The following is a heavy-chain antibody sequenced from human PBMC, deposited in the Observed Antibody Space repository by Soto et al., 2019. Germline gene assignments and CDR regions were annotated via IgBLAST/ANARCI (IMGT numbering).Heavy chain of an antibody. J-gene: IGHJ6*02. CDR1: GGSIRSYY. V-gene: IGHV4-59*13. CDR2: ISDTGST. Sequence: QMQLQESGPGLLKPSETLSLTCRVSGGSIRSYYWTWIRQPPGKALEWIGYISDTGSTYYNPSLNSRVTMSVDPSKNQISLNLTSMNAAATAVYYCGRDLIGRHVTAVWGQGTTVTVSS. CDR3: GRDLIGRHVTAV. D-gene: IGHD2-15*01.